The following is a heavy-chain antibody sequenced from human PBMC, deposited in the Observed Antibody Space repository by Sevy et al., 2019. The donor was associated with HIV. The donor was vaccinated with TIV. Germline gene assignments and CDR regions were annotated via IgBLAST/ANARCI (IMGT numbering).Heavy chain of an antibody. Sequence: GGSLSLSCAASGFPFNDHAMHWVRQVPGKGLEWVSGISWNSRNIGYADSVKGRFTISRDNARHFVYLEMNSLRPEDKAFYYLAQDINRGCDGVNCYSYYYYFYGLDVWGQGTTVTVSS. CDR1: GFPFNDHA. V-gene: IGHV3-9*01. D-gene: IGHD2-21*01. J-gene: IGHJ6*02. CDR3: AQDINRGCDGVNCYSYYYYFYGLDV. CDR2: ISWNSRNI.